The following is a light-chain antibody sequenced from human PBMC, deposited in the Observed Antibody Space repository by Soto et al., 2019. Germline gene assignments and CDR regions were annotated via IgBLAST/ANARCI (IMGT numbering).Light chain of an antibody. V-gene: IGKV3-11*02. CDR1: QSVSTY. CDR3: QQRSNWPLT. J-gene: IGKJ4*01. Sequence: DIVLTQSPATLSLSPGEGATISCRASQSVSTYLAWHQQRPGQPPRLLIYDASSRAPGTPARFSGSGSGRDFTLTISSLEPEDFAIYYCQQRSNWPLTFGGGTKVEI. CDR2: DAS.